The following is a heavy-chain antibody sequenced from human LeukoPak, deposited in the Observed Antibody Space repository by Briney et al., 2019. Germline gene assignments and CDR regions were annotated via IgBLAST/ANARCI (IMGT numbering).Heavy chain of an antibody. J-gene: IGHJ4*02. D-gene: IGHD3-22*01. CDR2: IWYDGSNK. Sequence: AGGSLRLSCAASGFTFSSYGMHWVRQAPGKGLEWVAVIWYDGSNKYYADSVKGRFTISRDNSKNTLYLQMNSLRAEDTAVYYCARGAGSYYYDSSGYYADYDNWGQGTLVTVSS. V-gene: IGHV3-33*01. CDR3: ARGAGSYYYDSSGYYADYDN. CDR1: GFTFSSYG.